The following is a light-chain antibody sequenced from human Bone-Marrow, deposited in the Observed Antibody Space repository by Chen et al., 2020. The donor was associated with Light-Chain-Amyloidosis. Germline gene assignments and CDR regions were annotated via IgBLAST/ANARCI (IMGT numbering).Light chain of an antibody. Sequence: EVVLTQSPDFQSVTPKEKVTITRRASQNIGSSLHWYQQKPDQSPKLLIKFASQSFSGVPSRFSGSGSGTDFTLTINSLEAEDAATYFCHQSRNLPHTFGQGTKLEIK. CDR3: HQSRNLPHT. CDR1: QNIGSS. CDR2: FAS. J-gene: IGKJ2*01. V-gene: IGKV6-21*01.